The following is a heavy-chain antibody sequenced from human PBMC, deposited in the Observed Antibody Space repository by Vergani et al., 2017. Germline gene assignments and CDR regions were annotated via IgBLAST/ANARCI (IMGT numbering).Heavy chain of an antibody. Sequence: QVQLQQWGAGLLKPSETLSLTCAVYGGSFSGYYWSWIRQPPGKGLEWIGYIYYSGSTYYNPSLKSRVTISVDTSKNQFSLKLSSVTAADTAVYYCARAGGYGGKGLNVVDLWGRGTLVTVSS. CDR1: GGSFSGYY. V-gene: IGHV4-34*01. CDR3: ARAGGYGGKGLNVVDL. J-gene: IGHJ2*01. CDR2: IYYSGST. D-gene: IGHD4-23*01.